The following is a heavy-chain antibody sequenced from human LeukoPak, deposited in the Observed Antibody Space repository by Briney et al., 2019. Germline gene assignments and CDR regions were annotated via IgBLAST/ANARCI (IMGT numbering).Heavy chain of an antibody. CDR3: SRLDPTLAAGVF. CDR2: IRSKGNSYAT. CDR1: GFTFSGST. V-gene: IGHV3-73*01. J-gene: IGHJ4*02. D-gene: IGHD5-18*01. Sequence: GGSLRLSCAASGFTFSGSTMHWVRQASGKGLEWVGRIRSKGNSYATAYAASGKGRFTISRDDSKNTLYLQVNGLKTKDTAVYYCSRLDPTLAAGVFWGQGTLVTVSS.